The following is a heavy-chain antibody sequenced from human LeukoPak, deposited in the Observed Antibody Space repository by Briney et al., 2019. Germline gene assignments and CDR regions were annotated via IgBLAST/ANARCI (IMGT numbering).Heavy chain of an antibody. CDR2: TYYSGST. V-gene: IGHV4-39*01. Sequence: MSSETLSLTCTVSGGSISSGDYYWGWIRQPPGKGLEWIGSTYYSGSTYYNPSLKSRVTISVDTSKNQFSLKLSSVTAADTAVYYCARRINYDFWSGYPRGNAFDIWGQGTMVTVSS. CDR3: ARRINYDFWSGYPRGNAFDI. CDR1: GGSISSGDYY. J-gene: IGHJ3*02. D-gene: IGHD3-3*01.